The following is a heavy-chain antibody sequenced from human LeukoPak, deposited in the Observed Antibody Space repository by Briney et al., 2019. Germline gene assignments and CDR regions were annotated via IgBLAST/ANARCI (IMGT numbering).Heavy chain of an antibody. V-gene: IGHV3-23*01. J-gene: IGHJ4*02. CDR3: ANEIRPNDY. CDR1: EFDFSSHA. CDR2: ISISGSKT. D-gene: IGHD4-17*01. Sequence: GGSLRLSCAASEFDFSSHAMTWVRQAPGKGLEWVSAISISGSKTYYADSVKGRFTVSRDNSKNTLYLQMNSLRAEDTAVYYCANEIRPNDYWGQGTQVTVSS.